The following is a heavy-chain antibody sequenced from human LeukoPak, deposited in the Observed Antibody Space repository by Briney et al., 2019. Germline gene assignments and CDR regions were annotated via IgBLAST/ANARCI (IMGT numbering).Heavy chain of an antibody. V-gene: IGHV1-69*06. CDR3: ARGRSGSYPDFDY. Sequence: ASVKVSCKASGGTFSSYAISWVRQAPGQGLEWMGGIIPIFGTANYAQKFQGRVTITADKSTSTAYMELSSLRSEDTAVYYCARGRSGSYPDFDYWGQGTLVTVSS. CDR2: IIPIFGTA. D-gene: IGHD1-26*01. CDR1: GGTFSSYA. J-gene: IGHJ4*02.